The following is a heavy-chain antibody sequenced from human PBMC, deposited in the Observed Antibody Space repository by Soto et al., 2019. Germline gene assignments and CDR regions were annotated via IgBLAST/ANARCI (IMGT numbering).Heavy chain of an antibody. D-gene: IGHD6-19*01. CDR2: ISTSGATR. J-gene: IGHJ4*02. CDR1: GFTFSTDS. V-gene: IGHV3-48*02. Sequence: EVQLVESGGGLVQPGGSLRLSCVASGFTFSTDSMNWVRQAPGKGMEWVAHISTSGATRYYADSVKGRFTISRDNAKTSLYLQMDSLRNEDTAVYYCARFFGSGFDYWGQGTLVTVSS. CDR3: ARFFGSGFDY.